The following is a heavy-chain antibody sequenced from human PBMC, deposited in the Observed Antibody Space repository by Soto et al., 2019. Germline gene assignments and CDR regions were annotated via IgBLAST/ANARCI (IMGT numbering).Heavy chain of an antibody. CDR2: ISYEGTKT. D-gene: IGHD6-19*01. CDR1: GFTFSIYA. Sequence: QVQLVESGGGVVQPGRSLRVSCAASGFTFSIYAMHWVRQAPGTGLEWVAVISYEGTKTYYADSVKGRFTISRDNSKNTVYLQMNSLSDEDTAVYYCAKDRGPRRHWLIDPFDYLGHGTWVTVSP. J-gene: IGHJ4*01. CDR3: AKDRGPRRHWLIDPFDY. V-gene: IGHV3-30*18.